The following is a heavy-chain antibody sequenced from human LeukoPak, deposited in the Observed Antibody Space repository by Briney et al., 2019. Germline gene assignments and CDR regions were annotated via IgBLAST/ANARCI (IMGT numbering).Heavy chain of an antibody. Sequence: GGSLRLSCAASGFTFSSYAMSWVRQAPGKGLEWVSAISGSGGSTYYADSVKGRFTISRDNSKNTLYLQMNSLRAEDTAVYYCATFRDYGDSLGCFDYWGQGTLVTVSS. D-gene: IGHD4-17*01. CDR3: ATFRDYGDSLGCFDY. V-gene: IGHV3-23*01. CDR2: ISGSGGST. CDR1: GFTFSSYA. J-gene: IGHJ4*02.